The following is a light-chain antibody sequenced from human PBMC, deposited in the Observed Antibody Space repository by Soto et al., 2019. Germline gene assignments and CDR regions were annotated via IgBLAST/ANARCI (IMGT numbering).Light chain of an antibody. CDR2: SNN. Sequence: QSVLTQPPSVSGAPGQRVTISCTGSSSNIGAGYDVHWYQQLPRTAPKLLIYSNNNRPSGVPDRFSGSRSGTSASLAITGLQPEDEADYYCQSYDSTLSGSRVFGGGTKLTVL. V-gene: IGLV1-40*01. CDR1: SSNIGAGYD. J-gene: IGLJ2*01. CDR3: QSYDSTLSGSRV.